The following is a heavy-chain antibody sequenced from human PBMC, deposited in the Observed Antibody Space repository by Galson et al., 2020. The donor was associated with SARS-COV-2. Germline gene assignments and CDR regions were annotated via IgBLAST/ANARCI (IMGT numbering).Heavy chain of an antibody. Sequence: ASETLSLTCAISGDSVSSNTVAWNWIRQSPSRGLEWLGRTYYRSKWFYDYAVSVKSRISINPDTSKNQFSLQLNSVTPEDTAVYYCARRLGTFDYWSQGTLVTVSS. CDR1: GDSVSSNTVA. D-gene: IGHD7-27*01. CDR2: TYYRSKWFY. J-gene: IGHJ4*02. CDR3: ARRLGTFDY. V-gene: IGHV6-1*01.